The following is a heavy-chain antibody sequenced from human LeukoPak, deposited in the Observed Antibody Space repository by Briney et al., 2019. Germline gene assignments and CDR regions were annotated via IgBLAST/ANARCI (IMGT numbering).Heavy chain of an antibody. V-gene: IGHV3-33*03. CDR2: IWSGGSEK. CDR1: GFTFSTSG. Sequence: GRSLRLSCAASGFTFSTSGMNWVRQAPGKGLEWVAVIWSGGSEKRYADSVKGRFTISRDNSKSTLYLQMNSLRAEDTAVYYCVSGSDTSGYYFYWGQGTLVTVSS. D-gene: IGHD3-22*01. CDR3: VSGSDTSGYYFY. J-gene: IGHJ4*02.